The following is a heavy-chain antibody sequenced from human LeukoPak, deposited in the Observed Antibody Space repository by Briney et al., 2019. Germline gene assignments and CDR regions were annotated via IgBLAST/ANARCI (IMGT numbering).Heavy chain of an antibody. CDR3: AKKVGLVSAPLYYFDV. Sequence: PGGSPRLSCAASGFTFSSYAMSWVRQAPGKGLEWVSAISGPAGSWDYADSVKGRFTISRDNSKNTLFLQMNSLRAEDTAIYYCAKKVGLVSAPLYYFDVWGQGTLVTVSS. CDR1: GFTFSSYA. V-gene: IGHV3-23*01. J-gene: IGHJ4*02. CDR2: ISGPAGSW. D-gene: IGHD5/OR15-5a*01.